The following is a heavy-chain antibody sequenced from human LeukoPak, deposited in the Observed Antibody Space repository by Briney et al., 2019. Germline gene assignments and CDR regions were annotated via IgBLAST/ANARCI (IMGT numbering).Heavy chain of an antibody. CDR1: GFTFSSYG. J-gene: IGHJ5*02. V-gene: IGHV3-23*01. CDR3: AKYPSSNMIVVNH. D-gene: IGHD3-22*01. Sequence: GGSLRLSCAASGFTFSSYGMSWVRQAPGKGLEWVSTISDGGGGTYYADSVKGRFSISRDNSKNTLYLQMNSLRAEDTAVYYCAKYPSSNMIVVNHWGQGTLVTVSS. CDR2: ISDGGGGT.